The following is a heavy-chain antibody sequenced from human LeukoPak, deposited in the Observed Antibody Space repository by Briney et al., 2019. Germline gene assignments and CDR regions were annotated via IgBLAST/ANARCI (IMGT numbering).Heavy chain of an antibody. CDR1: GFTFTTYW. V-gene: IGHV3-7*01. Sequence: GGSLRLSCAASGFTFTTYWMSWVRQAPGKGLEWVANINQDGSEKYYADSVKGRFIISRDNAKNSLYLQMSSLRAEDTAVYYCVRDSLKTVLSPVGSFWGQGTLVRVSS. J-gene: IGHJ4*02. CDR2: INQDGSEK. D-gene: IGHD4-23*01. CDR3: VRDSLKTVLSPVGSF.